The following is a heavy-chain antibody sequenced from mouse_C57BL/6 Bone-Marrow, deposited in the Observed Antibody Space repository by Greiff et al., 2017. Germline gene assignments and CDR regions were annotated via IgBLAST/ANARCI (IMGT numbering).Heavy chain of an antibody. CDR3: ASDCYGSSCTWFAY. V-gene: IGHV14-2*01. CDR1: GFNITDYY. D-gene: IGHD1-1*01. CDR2: IDPEDGET. J-gene: IGHJ3*01. Sequence: EVQLQQSGAELVKPGASVTLSCTASGFNITDYYMHWVKQRTEQGLEWIGRIDPEDGETKYAPKFQGKATITADTSSNTAYLQSSSLTSEDTAVYYSASDCYGSSCTWFAYWGQGTLVTVSA.